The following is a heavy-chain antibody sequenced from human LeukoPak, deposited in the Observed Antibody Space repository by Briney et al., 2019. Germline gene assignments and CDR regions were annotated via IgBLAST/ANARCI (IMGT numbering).Heavy chain of an antibody. CDR3: VTVSSFDY. J-gene: IGHJ4*02. CDR1: GFTFSGHY. CDR2: IRNKANSHTT. V-gene: IGHV3-72*01. Sequence: GGSLRLSCAASGFTFSGHYMDWVRQAPGKGLEWVGRIRNKANSHTTEYAASVKDRFTISRDDSKNSLYLQMNSLKTEDTAVYYCVTVSSFDYWGQGTLVTVSS.